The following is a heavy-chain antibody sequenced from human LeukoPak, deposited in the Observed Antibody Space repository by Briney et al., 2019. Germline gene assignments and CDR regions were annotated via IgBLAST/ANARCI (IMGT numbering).Heavy chain of an antibody. Sequence: GGSLRLSCAASGFTFSSSGVHWVRQAPGKGLEWVALISYDGSKKFYADSVKGRFTISRDNSKNTPYLQMNSLRADDTAVYYCAKDRSRSWAFDYWGQGTLVTVSS. CDR1: GFTFSSSG. CDR2: ISYDGSKK. V-gene: IGHV3-30*18. CDR3: AKDRSRSWAFDY. D-gene: IGHD6-13*01. J-gene: IGHJ4*02.